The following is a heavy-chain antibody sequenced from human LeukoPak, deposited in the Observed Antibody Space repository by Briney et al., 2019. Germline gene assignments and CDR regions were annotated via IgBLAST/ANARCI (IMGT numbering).Heavy chain of an antibody. CDR2: IRSKANSYAT. CDR1: RFTFSGSA. CDR3: TRIPPQAYYYDSSGYSPDAFDI. Sequence: GGSLKLSCAASRFTFSGSAMHWVRQASGKGLEWVGRIRSKANSYATAYAASVKGRFTISRDDSKNTAYLQMNSLKTEDTAVYYCTRIPPQAYYYDSSGYSPDAFDIWGQGTMVTVSS. V-gene: IGHV3-73*01. D-gene: IGHD3-22*01. J-gene: IGHJ3*02.